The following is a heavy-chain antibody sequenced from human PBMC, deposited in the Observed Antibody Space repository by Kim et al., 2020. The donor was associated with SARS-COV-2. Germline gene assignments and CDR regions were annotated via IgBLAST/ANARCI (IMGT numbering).Heavy chain of an antibody. D-gene: IGHD3-10*01. CDR1: GYTFTNYY. V-gene: IGHV1-46*01. Sequence: ASVKVSCKASGYTFTNYYMHWVRQAPGQGLEWMGIINPSGADTRYAQKFQGRVTMTRDTSTSTVYMELYSLRSEDTAVDYCARDSYGSGYYSGMDVWGQG. CDR3: ARDSYGSGYYSGMDV. CDR2: INPSGADT. J-gene: IGHJ6*02.